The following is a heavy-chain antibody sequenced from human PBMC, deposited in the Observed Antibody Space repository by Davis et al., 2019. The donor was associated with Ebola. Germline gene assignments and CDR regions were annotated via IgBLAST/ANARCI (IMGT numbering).Heavy chain of an antibody. CDR2: IYYSGST. V-gene: IGHV4-59*12. CDR1: GGSISSYY. D-gene: IGHD4-17*01. CDR3: ARELYGDDY. J-gene: IGHJ4*02. Sequence: MPSETLSLTCTVSGGSISSYYWSWIRQPPGKGLEWIGYIYYSGSTNYNPSLKSRVTISVDTSKNQFSLKLSSVTAADTAVYYCARELYGDDYWGQGTLVTVSS.